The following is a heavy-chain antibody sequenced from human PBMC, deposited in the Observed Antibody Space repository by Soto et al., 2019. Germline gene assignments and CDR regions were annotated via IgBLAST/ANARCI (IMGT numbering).Heavy chain of an antibody. J-gene: IGHJ6*02. V-gene: IGHV4-34*01. Sequence: QVQLQQWGAGLLKPSETLSLTCTVYGGSLSDYFWSWIRQPPGKGLEWIGQINHSGSTKYNPSLKSRATISVDTSKNQFSLKVNSVTAADTGVYYCARDPGTGMVSMDVWGQGTTVTVSS. CDR1: GGSLSDYF. CDR2: INHSGST. D-gene: IGHD5-18*01. CDR3: ARDPGTGMVSMDV.